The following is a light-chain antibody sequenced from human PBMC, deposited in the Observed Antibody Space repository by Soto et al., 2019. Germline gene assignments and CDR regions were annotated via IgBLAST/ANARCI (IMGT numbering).Light chain of an antibody. V-gene: IGKV3-20*01. CDR3: HQYADPDSPFT. CDR1: QSVTSGH. Sequence: EIVLTQSPGTLSLSPGERATLSCRASQSVTSGHLAWYQQKPGQVPRLLIYTTSNRATGIPDRFSGSGSGTDFTLTISRLEPEDLALYYCHQYADPDSPFTFGGGTRVEL. J-gene: IGKJ4*01. CDR2: TTS.